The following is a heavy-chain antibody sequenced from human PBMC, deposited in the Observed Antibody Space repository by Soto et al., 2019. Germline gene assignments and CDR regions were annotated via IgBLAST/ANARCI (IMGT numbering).Heavy chain of an antibody. D-gene: IGHD4-17*01. J-gene: IGHJ5*02. CDR2: IYDSGST. CDR1: GGSISSGDYY. CDR3: ARDHPTTATTFAWFDP. V-gene: IGHV4-30-4*01. Sequence: PSETLSLTCTVSGGSISSGDYYWSWIRQPPGKGLEWIGYIYDSGSTYYNPSLKSRVSISVDTSKNQFSLELNSVTAADTAIYYCARDHPTTATTFAWFDPWGQGTLVTVSS.